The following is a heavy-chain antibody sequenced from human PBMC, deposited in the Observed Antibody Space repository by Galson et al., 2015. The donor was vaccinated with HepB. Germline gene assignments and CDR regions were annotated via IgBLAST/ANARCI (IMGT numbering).Heavy chain of an antibody. V-gene: IGHV1-18*04. J-gene: IGHJ4*02. CDR1: GYTFTSYG. CDR2: ISAYNGNT. D-gene: IGHD3-22*01. Sequence: SVKVSCKASGYTFTSYGISWVRQAPGQGLEWMGWISAYNGNTNYAQKLQGRVTMTTDTSTSTVYMELSSLRSEDTAVYYCASVHYDSSGYYSADYWGQGTLVTASS. CDR3: ASVHYDSSGYYSADY.